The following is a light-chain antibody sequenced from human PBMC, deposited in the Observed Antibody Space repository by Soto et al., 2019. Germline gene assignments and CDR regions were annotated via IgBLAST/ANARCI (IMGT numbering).Light chain of an antibody. J-gene: IGKJ1*01. CDR1: QSIRSW. V-gene: IGKV1-5*03. Sequence: DIQMPQSPSTLSASVRDRVPITGRASQSIRSWLAWYQQKPGKHPKLLIYKASTLESGVPSRFSGSGSGTEFTLTISSLQTEDSATYYCKQYSSAWTVGQGTKVDI. CDR3: KQYSSAWT. CDR2: KAS.